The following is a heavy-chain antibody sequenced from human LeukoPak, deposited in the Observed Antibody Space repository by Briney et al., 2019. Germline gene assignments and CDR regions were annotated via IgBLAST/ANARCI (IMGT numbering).Heavy chain of an antibody. CDR2: IIPIFGTA. V-gene: IGHV1-69*13. CDR3: ARGVSGIVVVTPDDAFDI. J-gene: IGHJ3*02. D-gene: IGHD2-21*02. CDR1: GGTFSSYA. Sequence: SVEVSCKASGGTFSSYAISWVRQAPGQGLEWMGGIIPIFGTANYAQKFQGRVTITADESTSTAYMELSSLRSEDTAVYYCARGVSGIVVVTPDDAFDIWGQGTMVTVSS.